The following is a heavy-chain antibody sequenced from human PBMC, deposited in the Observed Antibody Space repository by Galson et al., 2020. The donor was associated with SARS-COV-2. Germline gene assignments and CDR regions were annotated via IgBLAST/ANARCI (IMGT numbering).Heavy chain of an antibody. CDR2: ITHSGST. Sequence: SQASETLSLTCAVYGGSFSDYYWSWIRQSPGRGLEWIGEITHSGSTSYNPSLKSRVTISVDTSKNQFSLKMRSVTAADTAVYYWARGNREITMVGVGVTSGSCYFDLWGQGTLVTVSS. V-gene: IGHV4-34*01. D-gene: IGHD2-21*02. CDR1: GGSFSDYY. CDR3: ARGNREITMVGVGVTSGSCYFDL. J-gene: IGHJ4*03.